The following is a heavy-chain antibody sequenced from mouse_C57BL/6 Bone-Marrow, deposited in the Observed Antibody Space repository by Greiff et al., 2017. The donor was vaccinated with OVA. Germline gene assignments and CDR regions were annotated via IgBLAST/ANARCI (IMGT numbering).Heavy chain of an antibody. Sequence: VQLQQSGPELVKPGASVKISCKASGYAFSSSWMNWVKQRPGKGLEWIGRIYPGDGDTNYNGKFKGKATLTADKSSSTAYMQLSSLTSEDSAVYFCARKTDYYGSSYEGFDYWGQGTTLTVSS. CDR2: IYPGDGDT. J-gene: IGHJ2*01. CDR1: GYAFSSSW. V-gene: IGHV1-82*01. D-gene: IGHD1-1*01. CDR3: ARKTDYYGSSYEGFDY.